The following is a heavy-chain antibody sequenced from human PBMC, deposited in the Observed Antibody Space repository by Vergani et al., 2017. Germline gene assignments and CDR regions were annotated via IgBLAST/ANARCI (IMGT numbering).Heavy chain of an antibody. J-gene: IGHJ3*02. Sequence: QVQLVQSGAEVKKPGASVKVSCKASGYTFTSYGFSWVRQAPGQGLEWMGWISTYNGITNYAQKLQGRVTMTTDTSTSTAYMELRSLRSDDTAVYYCARGVWFGESFGAFDIWGQGTMVTVSS. CDR1: GYTFTSYG. CDR2: ISTYNGIT. D-gene: IGHD3-10*01. V-gene: IGHV1-18*01. CDR3: ARGVWFGESFGAFDI.